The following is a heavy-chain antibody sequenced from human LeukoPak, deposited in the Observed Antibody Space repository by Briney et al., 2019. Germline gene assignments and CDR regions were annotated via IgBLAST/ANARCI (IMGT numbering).Heavy chain of an antibody. CDR1: GASISSYF. CDR2: IGYSGST. Sequence: SETLSLTCAVSGASISSYFWSWIRQPPGKGLEYIGYIGYSGSTNYNPSLKSRVTISVDTSKNQFSLKLTSVTAADTAVYYCARGGLTIFGVVIPNACYMDVWGKGTTVTVSS. J-gene: IGHJ6*03. V-gene: IGHV4-59*12. D-gene: IGHD3-3*01. CDR3: ARGGLTIFGVVIPNACYMDV.